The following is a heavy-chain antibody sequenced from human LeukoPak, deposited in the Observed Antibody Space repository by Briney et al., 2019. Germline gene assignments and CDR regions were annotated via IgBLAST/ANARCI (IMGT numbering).Heavy chain of an antibody. D-gene: IGHD4-11*01. V-gene: IGHV4-59*01. CDR3: ARSDYSNSYFDY. CDR1: GGSISSYY. Sequence: PSETLSLTCTVSGGSISSYYWSWIRQPPGKGLEWIGYIYYSGSTNYNPSLKSRVTISVDTSKNQFSLKLSSVTAADTAVYYCARSDYSNSYFDYWGRGTLVTVSS. CDR2: IYYSGST. J-gene: IGHJ4*02.